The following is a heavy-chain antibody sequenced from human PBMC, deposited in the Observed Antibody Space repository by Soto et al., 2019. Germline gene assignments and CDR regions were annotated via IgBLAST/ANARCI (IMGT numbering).Heavy chain of an antibody. CDR2: IYPGDSDT. D-gene: IGHD6-19*01. CDR1: GYSFTSYW. V-gene: IGHV5-51*01. J-gene: IGHJ6*02. Sequence: PGESLKISCKGSGYSFTSYWIGWVRQMPGKGLEWMGIIYPGDSDTRYSPSFQGQVTISADKSISTAYLQWSSLKASDTAMYYCARLRGWYVPAGGMDVWGQGTTVTVSS. CDR3: ARLRGWYVPAGGMDV.